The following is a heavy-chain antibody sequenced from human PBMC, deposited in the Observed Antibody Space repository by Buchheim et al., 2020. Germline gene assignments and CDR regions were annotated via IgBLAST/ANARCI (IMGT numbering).Heavy chain of an antibody. V-gene: IGHV1-69*01. Sequence: QVQLVQSGAEVKKPGSSVKVSCKASGGTFSSYAISWVRQAPGQGLEWMGGIIPIFGTANYAQKFQGRVTITADESTSTAYMELSSLRSEDTAVYYCARVRPLGGSSGYEVQTQYFDYWGQGTL. CDR3: ARVRPLGGSSGYEVQTQYFDY. CDR2: IIPIFGTA. D-gene: IGHD3-22*01. CDR1: GGTFSSYA. J-gene: IGHJ4*02.